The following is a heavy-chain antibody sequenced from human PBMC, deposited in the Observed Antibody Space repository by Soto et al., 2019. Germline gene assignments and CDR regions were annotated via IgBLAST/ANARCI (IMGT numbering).Heavy chain of an antibody. V-gene: IGHV3-20*04. CDR1: GFTFDDYG. J-gene: IGHJ3*02. Sequence: PGGSLRLSCAASGFTFDDYGMSWVRQAPGKGLEWVSGINWNGGSTGYADSVKGRFTISRDNAKNSLYLQMNSLRAEDTALYYCARDPPGYYYDSSGYFDIWGQGTMVTVSS. D-gene: IGHD3-22*01. CDR3: ARDPPGYYYDSSGYFDI. CDR2: INWNGGST.